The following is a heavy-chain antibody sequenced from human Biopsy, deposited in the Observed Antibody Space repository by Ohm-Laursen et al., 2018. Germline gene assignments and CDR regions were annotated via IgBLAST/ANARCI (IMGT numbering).Heavy chain of an antibody. J-gene: IGHJ6*02. CDR2: IDWDDAK. D-gene: IGHD2-2*02. CDR3: ARIPILVVPSAIVYRHRRHLQGLDV. Sequence: TQTLTLTCTLSGFSLNTRGMSVTWIRQPPGKALEWLARIDWDDAKFYSESLKTRLTISKGTSENHVVLTLSDVAPVDTATYYCARIPILVVPSAIVYRHRRHLQGLDVWGQGTTVIVSS. CDR1: GFSLNTRGMS. V-gene: IGHV2-70*16.